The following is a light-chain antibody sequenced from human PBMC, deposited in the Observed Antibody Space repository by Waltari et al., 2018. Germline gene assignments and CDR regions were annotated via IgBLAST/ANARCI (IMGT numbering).Light chain of an antibody. CDR1: SSDVGGYQY. J-gene: IGLJ3*02. CDR2: DVG. CDR3: CSYAGSYTWV. Sequence: QSALTQPRSVSGSPGQSVSTSCTGASSDVGGYQYVSWYQQRPGKAPKLMIYDVGKRPSGVPDRFSGSKSGNTASLTITGLQAEDEGNYYCCSYAGSYTWVFGGGTHLTVL. V-gene: IGLV2-11*01.